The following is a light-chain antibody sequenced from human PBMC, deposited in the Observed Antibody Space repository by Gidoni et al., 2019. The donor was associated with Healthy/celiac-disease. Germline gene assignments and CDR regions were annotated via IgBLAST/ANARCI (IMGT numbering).Light chain of an antibody. CDR2: DAS. Sequence: EIVLTQSPATLSLSPGERATLSCRASQSVSSYLAWYQQNPGQAPRLLIYDASNRATGIPARFSGSGSVTDFTLTISSLEPEDFAVYYCQQRSNWPLITFGQGTRLEIK. CDR1: QSVSSY. J-gene: IGKJ5*01. CDR3: QQRSNWPLIT. V-gene: IGKV3-11*01.